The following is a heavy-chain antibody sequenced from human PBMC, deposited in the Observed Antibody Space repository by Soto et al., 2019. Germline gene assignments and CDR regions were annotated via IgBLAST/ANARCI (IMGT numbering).Heavy chain of an antibody. CDR3: ARVGPPKNDPHYYGMDV. J-gene: IGHJ6*02. V-gene: IGHV1-18*01. CDR1: GYTFTSYG. D-gene: IGHD1-1*01. Sequence: ASVKVSCKASGYTFTSYGISWVRQAPGQGLEWMGWISAYNGNTNYAQKLQGRVTMTTDTSTSTAYMELRSLRSDDTAVYYCARVGPPKNDPHYYGMDVWGQGTTVTVSS. CDR2: ISAYNGNT.